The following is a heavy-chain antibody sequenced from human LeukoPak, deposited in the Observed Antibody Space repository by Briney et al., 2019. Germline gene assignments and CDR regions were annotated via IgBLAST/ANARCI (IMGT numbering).Heavy chain of an antibody. J-gene: IGHJ4*02. CDR3: ARDNSYSNYPYYFDY. D-gene: IGHD4-11*01. CDR1: GGSISSSSYY. Sequence: PSETLSLTCTVSGGSISSSSYYWGWIRQPPGKGLEWIGSIYYSESTYYNPSLKSRVTISVDTSKNQFSLKLSSVTAADTAVYYCARDNSYSNYPYYFDYWGQGTLVTVSS. CDR2: IYYSEST. V-gene: IGHV4-39*07.